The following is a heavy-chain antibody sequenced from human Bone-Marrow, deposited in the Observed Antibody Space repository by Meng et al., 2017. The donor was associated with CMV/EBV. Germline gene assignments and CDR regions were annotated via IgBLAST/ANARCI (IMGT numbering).Heavy chain of an antibody. Sequence: GGSLRLSCAASGFTFINYTMNWVRQAPGKGLEWVSSISSGSTYIYYADSVRGRFTISRDNAKNSLYLQMNSLRAEDTAVYYCARGALAVYCSGGSCYSDWYFDLWGRGTLVTVSS. V-gene: IGHV3-21*01. D-gene: IGHD2-15*01. J-gene: IGHJ2*01. CDR3: ARGALAVYCSGGSCYSDWYFDL. CDR1: GFTFINYT. CDR2: ISSGSTYI.